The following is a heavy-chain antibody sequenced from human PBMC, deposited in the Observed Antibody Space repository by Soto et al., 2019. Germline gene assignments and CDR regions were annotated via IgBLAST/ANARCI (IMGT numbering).Heavy chain of an antibody. J-gene: IGHJ4*02. CDR1: GFTFSSYA. CDR2: ISGSGDST. Sequence: GGSLRLSCAASGFTFSSYAMTWVRQAPGKGLDWVSGISGSGDSTYYADSVKGRFTISRDNAKNSLYLQMNSLRAEDTALYYCAKISAAGIYYFDYWGQGTLVTVSS. D-gene: IGHD6-13*01. V-gene: IGHV3-23*01. CDR3: AKISAAGIYYFDY.